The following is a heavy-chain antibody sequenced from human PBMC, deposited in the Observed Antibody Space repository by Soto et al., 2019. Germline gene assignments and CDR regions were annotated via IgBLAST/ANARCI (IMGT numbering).Heavy chain of an antibody. V-gene: IGHV2-26*01. D-gene: IGHD3-3*01. CDR1: GFSLTTGKMG. J-gene: IGHJ3*02. CDR2: IFSDNER. CDR3: ARESDFWDDAYMRTFDI. Sequence: QVTLKESGPALVKPTETLTLTCTVSGFSLTTGKMGVSWIRQPPGKALEWLAHIFSDNERSYSTSLQGRLTISKDTSGSQVVLSMTNVDPVDTATYYCARESDFWDDAYMRTFDIWGQGTKVTVSS.